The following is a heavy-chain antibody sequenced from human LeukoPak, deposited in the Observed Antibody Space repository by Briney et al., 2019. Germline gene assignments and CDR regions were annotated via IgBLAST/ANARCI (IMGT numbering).Heavy chain of an antibody. CDR3: ARFHGPRGDLFDY. Sequence: PGGSLRLSCAASGFTFSSYAMNWVRQAPGKGLEWVSGISGNGGTTFYADSVKGRFTISRDNSKNTLYLQMNSLRAEDTAVYYCARFHGPRGDLFDYWGQGTLVTVSS. CDR2: ISGNGGTT. CDR1: GFTFSSYA. J-gene: IGHJ4*02. D-gene: IGHD2-21*02. V-gene: IGHV3-23*01.